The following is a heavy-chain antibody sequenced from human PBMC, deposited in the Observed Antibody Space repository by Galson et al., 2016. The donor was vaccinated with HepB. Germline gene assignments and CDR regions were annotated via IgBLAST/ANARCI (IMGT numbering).Heavy chain of an antibody. CDR2: ISGSGGST. CDR1: GFTFSSYA. CDR3: PSRGWSNRWNIPYYFDF. Sequence: SLRLSCAASGFTFSSYAMSWVRQAPGKGLEWVSAISGSGGSTYYADSVKGRFTISTDNSKNMMYLQMNSLRAEDTAVYYCPSRGWSNRWNIPYYFDFWGQGTLVTVSS. V-gene: IGHV3-23*01. D-gene: IGHD1/OR15-1a*01. J-gene: IGHJ4*02.